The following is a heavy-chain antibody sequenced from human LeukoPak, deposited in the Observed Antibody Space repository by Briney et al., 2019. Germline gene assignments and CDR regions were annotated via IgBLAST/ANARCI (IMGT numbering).Heavy chain of an antibody. J-gene: IGHJ4*02. V-gene: IGHV3-30-3*01. CDR1: GFTFSSYA. Sequence: PGGSLRLSCAASGFTFSSYAMHWVRQAPGKGLEWVAVISYDGSNKYYADSVKGRFTISRDNSKNTLYLQMNSLRAEDTAVYYYARDPREGLWFGESFDYWGQGTLVTVSS. CDR3: ARDPREGLWFGESFDY. CDR2: ISYDGSNK. D-gene: IGHD3-10*01.